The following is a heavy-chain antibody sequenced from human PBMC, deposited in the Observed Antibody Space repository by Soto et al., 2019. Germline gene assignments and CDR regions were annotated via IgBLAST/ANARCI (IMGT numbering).Heavy chain of an antibody. CDR3: ARERGDSNYCYYYYGMDV. J-gene: IGHJ6*02. D-gene: IGHD4-4*01. CDR2: ISYDGSNK. Sequence: LSLTCAVSGASTSSAGYAWTWLRQAPGKGLEWVAVISYDGSNKYYADSVKGRFTISRDNSKNTLYLQMNSLRAEDTAVYYCARERGDSNYCYYYYGMDVWGQGTTVTVSS. V-gene: IGHV3-30-3*01. CDR1: GASTSSAGYA.